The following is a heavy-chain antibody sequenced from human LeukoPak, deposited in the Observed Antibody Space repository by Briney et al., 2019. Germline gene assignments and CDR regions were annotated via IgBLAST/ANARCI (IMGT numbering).Heavy chain of an antibody. D-gene: IGHD3-16*01. V-gene: IGHV3-53*01. CDR3: ARDKVWDYFYYYMDL. J-gene: IGHJ6*03. CDR2: IYSGGTT. Sequence: GGSLRLSCAASGFTVSDNYMTWVRQAPGKGLEWVSVIYSGGTTYYADSVKDRFTISRDSSKNTLYLQINNLRAEDTAVYYCARDKVWDYFYYYMDLWGKGTTVTVSS. CDR1: GFTVSDNY.